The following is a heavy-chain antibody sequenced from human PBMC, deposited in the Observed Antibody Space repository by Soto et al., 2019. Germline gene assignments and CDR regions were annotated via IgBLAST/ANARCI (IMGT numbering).Heavy chain of an antibody. CDR2: IYYSGST. Sequence: SETLSHTCTVSGGSISSYYWIWIRQPPGKGLEWIGYIYYSGSTNYNPSLKSRVTISVDTSKNQFSLKLSSVTAADTAVYYCARGYSSSWSGGWFDPWGQGTLVTVSS. V-gene: IGHV4-59*01. J-gene: IGHJ5*02. CDR3: ARGYSSSWSGGWFDP. CDR1: GGSISSYY. D-gene: IGHD6-13*01.